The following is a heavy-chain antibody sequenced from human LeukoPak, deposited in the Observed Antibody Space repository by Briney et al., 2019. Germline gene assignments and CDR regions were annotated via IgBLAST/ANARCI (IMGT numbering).Heavy chain of an antibody. CDR1: GFTFSSYA. J-gene: IGHJ4*02. D-gene: IGHD1-14*01. Sequence: GGSLRLSCAASGFTFSSYAMSWVRQAPVKGLEWVSAISGSGGSTYYADSVKGRFTISRDNSKNTLYLQMNSLRAEDTAVYYCAKSLNQTVLSFDYWGQGTLVTVSS. V-gene: IGHV3-23*01. CDR3: AKSLNQTVLSFDY. CDR2: ISGSGGST.